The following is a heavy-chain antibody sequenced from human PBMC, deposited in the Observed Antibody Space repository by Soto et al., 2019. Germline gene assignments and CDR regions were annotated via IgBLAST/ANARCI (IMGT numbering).Heavy chain of an antibody. CDR2: IWYDGGNK. CDR1: GFTFSNYG. V-gene: IGHV3-33*01. J-gene: IGHJ4*02. Sequence: GGSLRLSCAASGFTFSNYGMHWVRQAPGKGLEWVAFIWYDGGNKYYAECVKGRFTISRDNSKNTLYLQMNSLRAEETAVYYCARDGDVNTGFVKAYWGQGTLVTAPS. CDR3: ARDGDVNTGFVKAY. D-gene: IGHD7-27*01.